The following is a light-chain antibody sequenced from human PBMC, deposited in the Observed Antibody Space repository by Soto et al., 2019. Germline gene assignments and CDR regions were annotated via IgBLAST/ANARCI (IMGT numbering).Light chain of an antibody. J-gene: IGKJ2*01. CDR1: QGIHKD. Sequence: DIQMTQSPSSLSASVGDRVTITCQASQGIHKDLNWYQQKPGKAPKLLMYAASNLKTGVPSRFSGGASDTGFTFTISSLQTEDIATYNCQQYYSLPYTFGQGTKLEI. V-gene: IGKV1-33*01. CDR3: QQYYSLPYT. CDR2: AAS.